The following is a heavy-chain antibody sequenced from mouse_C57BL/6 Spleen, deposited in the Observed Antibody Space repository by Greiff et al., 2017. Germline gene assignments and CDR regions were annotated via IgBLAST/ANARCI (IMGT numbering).Heavy chain of an antibody. D-gene: IGHD2-4*01. J-gene: IGHJ4*01. CDR1: GYTFTDYN. CDR3: GASYDYDGDYAMDY. V-gene: IGHV1-22*01. Sequence: VQLQQSGPELVKPGASVTMSCKASGYTFTDYNMPWVKQSHGKSLAWIGSSNPNNGCTSYNQKVKGKATLTVNKSSSTAYLELRSLTSEDSAVYYCGASYDYDGDYAMDYWGQGTSVTVSS. CDR2: SNPNNGCT.